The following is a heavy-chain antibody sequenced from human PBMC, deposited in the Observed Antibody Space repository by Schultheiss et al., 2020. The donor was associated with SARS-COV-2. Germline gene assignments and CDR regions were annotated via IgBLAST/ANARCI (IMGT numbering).Heavy chain of an antibody. CDR2: IWYDGSNK. V-gene: IGHV3-33*08. CDR3: ARDHTGYCSSTSCFVNAFDI. CDR1: GFTFSSYA. Sequence: GGSLRLSCAASGFTFSSYAMSWVRQAPGKGLEWVAVIWYDGSNKYYADSVKGRFTISRDNSKNTLYLQMNSLRAEDTAVYYCARDHTGYCSSTSCFVNAFDIWGQGTMVTVSS. J-gene: IGHJ3*02. D-gene: IGHD2-2*01.